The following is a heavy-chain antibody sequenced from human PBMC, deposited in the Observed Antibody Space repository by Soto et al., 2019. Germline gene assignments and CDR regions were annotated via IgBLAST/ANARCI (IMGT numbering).Heavy chain of an antibody. CDR1: GGSFSGYY. CDR3: ARGRSVYCSGGSCYFVYFQH. CDR2: INHSGST. V-gene: IGHV4-34*01. D-gene: IGHD2-15*01. J-gene: IGHJ1*01. Sequence: PSETLSLTCAVYGGSFSGYYWSWIRQPPGKGLEWIGEINHSGSTNYNPSLKSRVTISVDTSKNQFSLELSSVTAADTAVYYCARGRSVYCSGGSCYFVYFQHWGQGTLVTVSS.